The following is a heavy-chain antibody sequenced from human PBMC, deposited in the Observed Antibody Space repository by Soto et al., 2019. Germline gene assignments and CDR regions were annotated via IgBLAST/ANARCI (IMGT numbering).Heavy chain of an antibody. D-gene: IGHD2-21*01. CDR2: TYPGDSDT. CDR3: ARYIPSDFAMDV. Sequence: PGESLKISCRASGYSISTYWVAWVRQLPGKGLDWMGITYPGDSDTRYSPSFQGQVTISAGKSINTAYLQWPSLRASDTAIYFCARYIPSDFAMDVWGLGTTVTVSS. V-gene: IGHV5-51*01. CDR1: GYSISTYW. J-gene: IGHJ6*02.